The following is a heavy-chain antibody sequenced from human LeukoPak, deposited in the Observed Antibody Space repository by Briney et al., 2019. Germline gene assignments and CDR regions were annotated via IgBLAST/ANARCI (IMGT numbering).Heavy chain of an antibody. Sequence: PGGSLRLSCAASGFTFSNYAINWVRQAPGKGPEWVSSISGSGGSTYYADSVKGRFTISRDNSKNTLYLQMNSLRAGDTAIYYCAKVWRDNGDFFSFDYWGQGILVTVSS. J-gene: IGHJ4*02. CDR2: ISGSGGST. V-gene: IGHV3-23*01. CDR1: GFTFSNYA. CDR3: AKVWRDNGDFFSFDY. D-gene: IGHD4-17*01.